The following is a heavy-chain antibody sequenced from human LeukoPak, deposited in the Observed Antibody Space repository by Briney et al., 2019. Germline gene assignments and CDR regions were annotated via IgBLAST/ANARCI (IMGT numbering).Heavy chain of an antibody. Sequence: ASVKVSCKASGGTFSSYAISWVRQAPGQGLEWMGGIIPIFGTANYAQKFQGRVTITTDESTSTAYMELSSLRSEDTAVHYCARDWVLRGYSYGGLDYWGQGTLVTVPS. J-gene: IGHJ4*02. CDR2: IIPIFGTA. D-gene: IGHD5-18*01. V-gene: IGHV1-69*05. CDR3: ARDWVLRGYSYGGLDY. CDR1: GGTFSSYA.